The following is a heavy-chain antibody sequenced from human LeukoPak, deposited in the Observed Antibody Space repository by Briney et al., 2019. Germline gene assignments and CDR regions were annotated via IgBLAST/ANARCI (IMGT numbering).Heavy chain of an antibody. CDR3: ALSGGYYGDAFDI. CDR1: GGSFSGYY. J-gene: IGHJ3*02. CDR2: INHSGST. Sequence: SETLSLTCAVYGGSFSGYYWSWIRQPPGKGLEWIGEINHSGSTDYNPSLKSRVTISVDTSKNQFSLKLSSVTAADTAVYYCALSGGYYGDAFDIWGQGTMVTVSS. V-gene: IGHV4-34*01. D-gene: IGHD3-22*01.